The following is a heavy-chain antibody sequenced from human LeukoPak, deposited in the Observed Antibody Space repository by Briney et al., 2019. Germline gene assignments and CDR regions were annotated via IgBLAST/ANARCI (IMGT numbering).Heavy chain of an antibody. Sequence: PGGTLRLSCAASGWTFSRYWLHWVRQAPGKGLVWVSCTNGDGGDTSYADSVKGRFTISRDNDKNTLHLQMNSLRVEDTAVYYCVSGYDNTDFEFWGQGTLVTVSS. CDR3: VSGYDNTDFEF. J-gene: IGHJ4*02. V-gene: IGHV3-74*01. D-gene: IGHD5-12*01. CDR2: TNGDGGDT. CDR1: GWTFSRYW.